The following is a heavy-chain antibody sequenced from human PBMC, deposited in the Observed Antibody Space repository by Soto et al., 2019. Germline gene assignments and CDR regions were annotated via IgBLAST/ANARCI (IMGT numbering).Heavy chain of an antibody. V-gene: IGHV4-31*03. Sequence: QVQLQESGPGLVKPSQTLSLTCTVSGGSIRSGVYYWRWIRQHPGKGLEGIGYIYYSGSTYYNPSLKSRVTISVDTSKNQFSLKLSSVTAADTAVYYCERENHDDYIWVRYRYIDYWGQGTLVTVSS. J-gene: IGHJ4*02. CDR2: IYYSGST. D-gene: IGHD3-16*02. CDR1: GGSIRSGVYY. CDR3: ERENHDDYIWVRYRYIDY.